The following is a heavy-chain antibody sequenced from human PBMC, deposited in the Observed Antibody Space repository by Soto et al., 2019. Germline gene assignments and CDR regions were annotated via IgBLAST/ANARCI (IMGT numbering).Heavy chain of an antibody. CDR1: GFTFSSYA. CDR3: AKDLTDYGDYDVEYIGFDY. Sequence: GGSLRLSCAASGFTFSSYAMSWVRQAPGKGLEWVSAISGSGGSTYYADSVKGRFTISRDNSKNTLYLQMNSLRAEDTAVYYCAKDLTDYGDYDVEYIGFDYWGQGTLVTVSS. V-gene: IGHV3-23*01. J-gene: IGHJ4*02. CDR2: ISGSGGST. D-gene: IGHD4-17*01.